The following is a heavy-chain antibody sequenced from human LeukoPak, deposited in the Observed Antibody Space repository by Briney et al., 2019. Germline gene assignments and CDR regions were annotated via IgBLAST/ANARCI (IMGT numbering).Heavy chain of an antibody. D-gene: IGHD1-20*01. J-gene: IGHJ4*02. CDR3: AKTIAGTRYYFDY. CDR1: GFTFSTYP. V-gene: IGHV3-30*04. Sequence: PGGSLRLSCAASGFTFSTYPMHWVRQAPGKGLEWVAVISNDGSNKYYADSVKGRFTLSRDSSKNTLYLQMNSLRAEDTAVYYCAKTIAGTRYYFDYWGQGTLVTVSS. CDR2: ISNDGSNK.